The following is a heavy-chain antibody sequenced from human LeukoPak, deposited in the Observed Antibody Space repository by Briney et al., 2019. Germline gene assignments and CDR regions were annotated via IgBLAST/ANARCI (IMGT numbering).Heavy chain of an antibody. J-gene: IGHJ4*02. D-gene: IGHD4-23*01. CDR2: IESKTGGGTT. CDR3: STNYGGFFED. CDR1: GFTFSNAW. Sequence: KAGGSLRLSCAASGFTFSNAWMSWVRQAPGKGLEWVGRIESKTGGGTTEYAAPVKGRFTISRDDSVNTLCMHMNSLKTEDTAVYYCSTNYGGFFEDWGQGTLVTVSS. V-gene: IGHV3-15*04.